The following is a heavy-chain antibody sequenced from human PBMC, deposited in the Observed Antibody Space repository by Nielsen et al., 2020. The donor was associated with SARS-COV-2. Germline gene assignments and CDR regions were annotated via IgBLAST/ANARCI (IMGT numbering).Heavy chain of an antibody. Sequence: GESLKISCAASGFTFSSHAMSWVRQAPGKGLEWVSAISGSGGSTYYADSVKGRFTISRDNSKNTLYLQMNSLRAEDTAVYYCANVDNWNDGGYYYGMDVWGQGTTVTVSS. CDR3: ANVDNWNDGGYYYGMDV. V-gene: IGHV3-23*01. D-gene: IGHD1-20*01. J-gene: IGHJ6*02. CDR2: ISGSGGST. CDR1: GFTFSSHA.